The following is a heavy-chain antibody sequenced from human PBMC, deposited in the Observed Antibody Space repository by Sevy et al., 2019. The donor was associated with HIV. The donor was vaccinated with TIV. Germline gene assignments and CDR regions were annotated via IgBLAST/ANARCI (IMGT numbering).Heavy chain of an antibody. CDR3: ARGYDSSGYYLDGAFDI. D-gene: IGHD3-22*01. CDR2: INSDGSST. V-gene: IGHV3-74*01. CDR1: GFTFSSYW. Sequence: GGSLRLSCAASGFTFSSYWMHGVRQAPGKGLVWVSRINSDGSSTSYADSVKGRFTISRDNAKNTLYLQMNSLRAEDTAVYYCARGYDSSGYYLDGAFDIWGQGTMVTVSS. J-gene: IGHJ3*02.